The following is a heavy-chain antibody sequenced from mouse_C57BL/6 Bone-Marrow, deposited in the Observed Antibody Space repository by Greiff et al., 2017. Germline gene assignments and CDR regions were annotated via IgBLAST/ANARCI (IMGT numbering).Heavy chain of an antibody. V-gene: IGHV1-69*01. CDR3: ARTFITTVVAGGYYAMDY. D-gene: IGHD1-1*01. J-gene: IGHJ4*01. CDR1: GYTFTSYW. Sequence: VQLQQPGAELVMPGASVKLSCKASGYTFTSYWMHWVKQRPGQGLEWIGEIDPSDSYTNYKQKFTGKSTLTVDKSSSTAYMQLSSLTSEDAAVYYCARTFITTVVAGGYYAMDYWGQGTSVTVSS. CDR2: IDPSDSYT.